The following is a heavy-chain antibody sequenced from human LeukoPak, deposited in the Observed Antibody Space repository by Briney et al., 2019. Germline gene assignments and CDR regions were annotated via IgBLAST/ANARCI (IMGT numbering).Heavy chain of an antibody. J-gene: IGHJ4*02. D-gene: IGHD3-3*01. CDR2: ITYEGSNT. Sequence: GGSLRLSCAASGFTFSSYGMHWVRQAPGTGLEWVAVITYEGSNTYYADSVKGRFTNSRDNSNNTLYLQMNRLRTEDTAVYYCAKDQYPLCTIFVLTDYWGQGTLVTVSS. CDR3: AKDQYPLCTIFVLTDY. V-gene: IGHV3-30*18. CDR1: GFTFSSYG.